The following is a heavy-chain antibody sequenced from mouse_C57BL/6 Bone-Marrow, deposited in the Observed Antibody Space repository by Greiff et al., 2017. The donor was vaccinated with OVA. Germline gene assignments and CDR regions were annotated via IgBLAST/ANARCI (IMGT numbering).Heavy chain of an antibody. D-gene: IGHD2-1*01. Sequence: VHLVESGPELVKPGASVKISCKASGYTFTDYYINWVKQRPGQGLEWIGWIYPGSGNTKYNEKFKGKATVTVDTSSSTAYMQLSSLTSEDAAVYFCARRDGKRDFDYWGQGTTLTVSS. CDR1: GYTFTDYY. V-gene: IGHV1-84*01. J-gene: IGHJ2*01. CDR2: IYPGSGNT. CDR3: ARRDGKRDFDY.